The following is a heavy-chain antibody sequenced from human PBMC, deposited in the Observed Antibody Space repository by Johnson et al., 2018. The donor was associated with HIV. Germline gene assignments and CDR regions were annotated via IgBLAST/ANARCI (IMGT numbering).Heavy chain of an antibody. CDR1: GFTFSNAW. CDR3: ARGREDF. J-gene: IGHJ3*01. V-gene: IGHV3-7*01. D-gene: IGHD1-26*01. CDR2: INEDGREK. Sequence: VLLVESGGGLVKPGGSLRLSCAASGFTFSNAWMSWVRQAPGKGLEWVANINEDGREKHYVDSVKGRFTIARDNGKNSLSLQMNTLRAEDTAFYFCARGREDFWGQGTMVTVSS.